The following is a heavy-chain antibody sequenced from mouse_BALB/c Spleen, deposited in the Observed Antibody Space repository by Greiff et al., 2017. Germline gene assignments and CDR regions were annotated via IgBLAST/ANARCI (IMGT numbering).Heavy chain of an antibody. Sequence: EVHLVESGGGLVQPGGSLKLSCAASGFTFSSYTMSWVRQTPEKRLEWVAYISNGGGSTYYPDTVKGRFTISRDNAKNTLYLQMSSLKSEDTAMYYCARGGSLYAMDYWGQGTSVTVSS. CDR1: GFTFSSYT. CDR2: ISNGGGST. V-gene: IGHV5-12-2*01. J-gene: IGHJ4*01. CDR3: ARGGSLYAMDY.